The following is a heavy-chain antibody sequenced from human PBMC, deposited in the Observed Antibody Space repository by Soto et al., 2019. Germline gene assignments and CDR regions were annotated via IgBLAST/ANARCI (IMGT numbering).Heavy chain of an antibody. J-gene: IGHJ4*02. CDR2: IYYSGST. V-gene: IGHV4-59*12. D-gene: IGHD1-1*01. CDR3: ARYKNLGY. CDR1: GGSISSYY. Sequence: PSETLSLTCTVSGGSISSYYWSWIRQPPGKGLEWIGYIYYSGSTNYNPSLKGRFTISRDNAKNSLYLQMNSLRAEDTAVYYCARYKNLGYWGQGTLVTVSS.